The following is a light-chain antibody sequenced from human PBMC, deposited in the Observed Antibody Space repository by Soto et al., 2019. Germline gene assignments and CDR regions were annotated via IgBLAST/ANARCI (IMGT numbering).Light chain of an antibody. CDR1: QSVGSS. Sequence: EIVLTQSPATLSLSPGERATLSCRVSQSVGSSLAWYQQKPGQAPRLLIYGASSRATGIPDRFSGSGSGTDFTLTISRLEPEDFAVYYCQQYETFGQGTKVDIK. J-gene: IGKJ1*01. CDR3: QQYET. CDR2: GAS. V-gene: IGKV3-20*01.